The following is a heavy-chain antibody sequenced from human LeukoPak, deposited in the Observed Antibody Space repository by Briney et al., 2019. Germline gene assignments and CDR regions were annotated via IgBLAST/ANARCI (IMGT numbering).Heavy chain of an antibody. CDR1: GFTFNTYA. D-gene: IGHD1-26*01. V-gene: IGHV3-23*01. Sequence: GGSLRLSCAASGFTFNTYAMNWVRQAPGKGLEWVSTISGGGGSTYYADSVKGRFTISRDNSINTLYLQVNSLRAEDTAVYYCATGGSGSYYTYWGQGTLVTVSS. J-gene: IGHJ4*02. CDR3: ATGGSGSYYTY. CDR2: ISGGGGST.